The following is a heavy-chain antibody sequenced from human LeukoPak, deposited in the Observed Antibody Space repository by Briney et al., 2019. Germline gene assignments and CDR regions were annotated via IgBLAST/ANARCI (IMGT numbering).Heavy chain of an antibody. D-gene: IGHD3-3*01. CDR2: ISSSSSYI. CDR3: ARDYGLRFLEWFGAFDI. CDR1: GFTFSSYS. V-gene: IGHV3-21*01. J-gene: IGHJ3*02. Sequence: GGSLRLSCAASGFTFSSYSMNWVRQAPGKGLEWVSSISSSSSYIYYADSVKGRFTISRDNAKNSLYLQMNSLRAEDTAVYFCARDYGLRFLEWFGAFDIWGQGTMVTVSS.